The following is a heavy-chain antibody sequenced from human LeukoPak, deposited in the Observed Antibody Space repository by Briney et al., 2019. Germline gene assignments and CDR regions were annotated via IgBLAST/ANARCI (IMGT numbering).Heavy chain of an antibody. CDR2: ISSSGSVK. CDR3: ARDWLRLAY. J-gene: IGHJ4*02. D-gene: IGHD5-12*01. Sequence: GGSLRLSCAASGFTVSSHEMNWVRQAPGKGLGWVSYISSSGSVKFYAASVKGRFTISRDNAKNSLHLQMNSLRAEDTDVYYCARDWLRLAYWGQGTLVTVSS. V-gene: IGHV3-48*03. CDR1: GFTVSSHE.